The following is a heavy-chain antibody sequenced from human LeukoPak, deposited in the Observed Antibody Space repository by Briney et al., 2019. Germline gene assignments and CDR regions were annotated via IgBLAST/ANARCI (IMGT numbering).Heavy chain of an antibody. V-gene: IGHV3-53*01. CDR1: GFTVSSNY. CDR3: AREKFTMPTNWFDP. Sequence: PGGSLRLSCAASGFTVSSNYMSWVRQAPGKGLEWVSVIYSGGSTYYSDSVKGRFTISRDNSKNTLYLQMNSLRAEDTAAYYCAREKFTMPTNWFDPWGQGTLVTVSS. J-gene: IGHJ5*02. D-gene: IGHD3-10*01. CDR2: IYSGGST.